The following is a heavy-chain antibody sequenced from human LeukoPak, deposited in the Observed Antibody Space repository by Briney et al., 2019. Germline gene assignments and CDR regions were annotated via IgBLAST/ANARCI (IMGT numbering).Heavy chain of an antibody. V-gene: IGHV3-30*02. D-gene: IGHD4-17*01. Sequence: PGGSLRLSCAASGFTFSNYAIHWVRQAPGKGLEWVAFISYTASTIYYGASVKGRFTISRDNSKNTLHLQMNSLRAEDTAVFYCAKHKDDHGDYYYMDVWGKGTTVTVFS. J-gene: IGHJ6*03. CDR1: GFTFSNYA. CDR3: AKHKDDHGDYYYMDV. CDR2: ISYTASTI.